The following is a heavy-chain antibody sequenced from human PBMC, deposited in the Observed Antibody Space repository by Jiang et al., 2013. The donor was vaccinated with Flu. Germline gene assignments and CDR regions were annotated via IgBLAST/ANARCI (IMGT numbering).Heavy chain of an antibody. V-gene: IGHV1-69*01. D-gene: IGHD3-22*01. CDR1: GGTFSSYA. CDR2: IIPIFGTA. Sequence: GAEVKKPGSSVKVSCKASGGTFSSYAISWVRQAPGQGLEWMGGIIPIFGTANYAQKFQGRVTITADESTSTAYMELSSLRSEDTAVYYCAKETYYYDSSDEEHAFDIWGQGTMVTVSS. CDR3: AKETYYYDSSDEEHAFDI. J-gene: IGHJ3*02.